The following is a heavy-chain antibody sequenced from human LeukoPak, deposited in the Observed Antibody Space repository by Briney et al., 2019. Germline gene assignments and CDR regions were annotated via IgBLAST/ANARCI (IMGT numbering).Heavy chain of an antibody. Sequence: ASVKVSCKASGYTFTSYGISWVRQAPEQGLEWMGWISAYNGNTNYAQKLQGRVTMTTDTSTSTAYMELRSLRSDDTAVYYCARADIVVVPADEDMDVWGKGTTVTVSS. CDR3: ARADIVVVPADEDMDV. CDR1: GYTFTSYG. J-gene: IGHJ6*03. D-gene: IGHD2-2*01. CDR2: ISAYNGNT. V-gene: IGHV1-18*01.